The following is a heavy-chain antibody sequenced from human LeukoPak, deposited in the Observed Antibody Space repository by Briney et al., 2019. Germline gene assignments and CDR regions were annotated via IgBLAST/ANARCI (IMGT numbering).Heavy chain of an antibody. D-gene: IGHD6-19*01. CDR1: GGTFSSYA. V-gene: IGHV1-69*13. CDR2: IIPIFDTA. Sequence: SVKLSCKASGGTFSSYAISSGRQTPGQRVKWMGGIIPIFDTADYAQNFQVKVPITADESTSTAYMELSSLRSEDTAVYYCASLRLGLDAFDIWGQGTMVTVSS. CDR3: ASLRLGLDAFDI. J-gene: IGHJ3*02.